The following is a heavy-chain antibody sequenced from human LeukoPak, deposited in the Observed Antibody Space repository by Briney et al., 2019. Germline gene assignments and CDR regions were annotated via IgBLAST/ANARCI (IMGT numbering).Heavy chain of an antibody. V-gene: IGHV3-21*01. J-gene: IGHJ4*02. CDR1: GFTFSSYS. CDR2: ISSSSSFI. D-gene: IGHD3-22*01. CDR3: ARCQAYVDSSGYYYTAYIDY. Sequence: GGSLRLSCAASGFTFSSYSMNWVRQAPGKGLEWVSSISSSSSFIYYADSVKGRFTISRDNAQNSLYQQMNSLRAEDTAVYHCARCQAYVDSSGYYYTAYIDYWGQGTLVTVSS.